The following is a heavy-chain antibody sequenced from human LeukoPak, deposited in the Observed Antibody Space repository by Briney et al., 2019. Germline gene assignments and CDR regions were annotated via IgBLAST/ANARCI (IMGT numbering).Heavy chain of an antibody. CDR2: INPNSGGT. CDR1: GYTFTGYY. D-gene: IGHD6-6*01. J-gene: IGHJ5*02. CDR3: ARVTVYNSSSATTPRGPYNWFDP. V-gene: IGHV1-2*02. Sequence: ASVKVSCKGSGYTFTGYYMHWVRQAPGQGLEWMGWINPNSGGTNYAQKFQGRVTMTRDTSISTACMELSKLRSDDTAVYYCARVTVYNSSSATTPRGPYNWFDPWGQGTLVTVSS.